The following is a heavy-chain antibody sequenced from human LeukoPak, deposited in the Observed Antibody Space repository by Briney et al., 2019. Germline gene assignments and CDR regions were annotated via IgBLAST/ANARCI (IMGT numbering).Heavy chain of an antibody. CDR3: AKEFPYYYDTRGYCQDN. D-gene: IGHD3-22*01. CDR1: GFTFSSYA. J-gene: IGHJ4*02. V-gene: IGHV3-23*01. CDR2: ISGSGGST. Sequence: GGSLRLSCAASGFTFSSYAMSWVRQAPGKGLEWVSAISGSGGSTFYADSVKGRFTISRDNSKNTLYLRMNSLRGEDTAVYYCAKEFPYYYDTRGYCQDNWGQGTLVTVSS.